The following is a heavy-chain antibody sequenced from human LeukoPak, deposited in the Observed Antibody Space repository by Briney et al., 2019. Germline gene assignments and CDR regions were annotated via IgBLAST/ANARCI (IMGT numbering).Heavy chain of an antibody. J-gene: IGHJ6*03. CDR1: GFTFSSYS. CDR3: ASHPNAAAGLYYYYYMDV. Sequence: GGSLRLSCAASGFTFSSYSMNWVRQAPGKGVEWVSSISSSSSYIYYADSVKGRFTISRDNAKNSLYLQMNSLRAEDTAVYYCASHPNAAAGLYYYYYMDVWGKGTTVTVSS. D-gene: IGHD6-13*01. CDR2: ISSSSSYI. V-gene: IGHV3-21*01.